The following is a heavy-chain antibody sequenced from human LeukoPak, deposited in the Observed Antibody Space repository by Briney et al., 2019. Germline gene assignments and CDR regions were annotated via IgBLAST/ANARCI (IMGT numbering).Heavy chain of an antibody. CDR3: ASGDSGPMKVDY. D-gene: IGHD1-26*01. CDR1: GFTVSSNY. CDR2: IYSGGST. J-gene: IGHJ4*02. V-gene: IGHV3-53*01. Sequence: GGSLRLSCAASGFTVSSNYMSWVRQAPGKGLEWVSVIYSGGSTYYADSVKGRFTISRDNSKNTLYLQMNSLRAEDTAVYYCASGDSGPMKVDYWGQGTLVTVSS.